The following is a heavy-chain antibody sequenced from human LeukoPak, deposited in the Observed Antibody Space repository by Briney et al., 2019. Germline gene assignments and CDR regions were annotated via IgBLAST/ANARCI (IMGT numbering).Heavy chain of an antibody. CDR3: ARGQKRSYDYVWGSYRYLSPFPSYHMDV. CDR2: INPNSGGT. D-gene: IGHD3-16*02. CDR1: GYTVTGYQ. Sequence: SVKVSCKASGYTVTGYQMHWVRQAPGEGLEWMGWINPNSGGTNYAQKFQGRVTMTRDTSINTAYMELSRLRSADTAVYYCARGQKRSYDYVWGSYRYLSPFPSYHMDVWGKGTTVTISS. J-gene: IGHJ6*03. V-gene: IGHV1-2*02.